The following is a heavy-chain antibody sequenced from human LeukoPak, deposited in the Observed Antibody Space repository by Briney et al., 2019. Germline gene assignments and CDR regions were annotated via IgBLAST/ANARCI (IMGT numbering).Heavy chain of an antibody. J-gene: IGHJ3*02. Sequence: PSETLSLTCTVSGGSITTDHWNWIRQPPGKGLEWIGYIYYSGTTYYNPSLKSRVTISVDTSKSQVSLKLSSVTAADTAVYYCAGSGSYYKGDAFDIWGQGTMVTVSS. V-gene: IGHV4-59*06. D-gene: IGHD3-10*01. CDR1: GGSITTDH. CDR3: AGSGSYYKGDAFDI. CDR2: IYYSGTT.